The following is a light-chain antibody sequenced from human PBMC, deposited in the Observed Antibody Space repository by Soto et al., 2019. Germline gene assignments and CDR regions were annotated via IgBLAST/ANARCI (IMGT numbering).Light chain of an antibody. J-gene: IGKJ5*01. CDR1: QSLGRY. CDR2: DAY. Sequence: EIVMTRSPATLSVSPGESATLSCRASQSLGRYLAWYQQKPGQAPRLLIYDAYNRATGIPPRFSGSGSGTDFTLTISSLEPEDSAVYYCQQRHMWPITFGQGTRLEIK. V-gene: IGKV3-11*01. CDR3: QQRHMWPIT.